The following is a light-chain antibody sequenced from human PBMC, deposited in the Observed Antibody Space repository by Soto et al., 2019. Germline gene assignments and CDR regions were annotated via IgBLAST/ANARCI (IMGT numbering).Light chain of an antibody. J-gene: IGLJ1*01. CDR2: DVS. Sequence: QSVLRQPASVSGSPGQPITFSCTGASSDVGGFDHVSWYQQHPGKVPRLLIYDVSSRPSGVSDRFSGSKSGNTASLTISGLQAEDEADYYCNSFTTTNTYVFATGTKVTVL. CDR1: SSDVGGFDH. CDR3: NSFTTTNTYV. V-gene: IGLV2-14*03.